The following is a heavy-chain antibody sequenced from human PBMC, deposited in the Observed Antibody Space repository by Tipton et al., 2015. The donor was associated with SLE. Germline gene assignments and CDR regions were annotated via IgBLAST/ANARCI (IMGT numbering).Heavy chain of an antibody. J-gene: IGHJ4*02. CDR3: AGLRPYDFLSRNYLFDH. Sequence: TLSLTCTVSGGSCISSSFSWGWVRQSPRKGLEWIGNIFSRGGTYYSPSLKSRVTISVDTSNSQFSLKLISLSAADTDVYFCAGLRPYDFLSRNYLFDHWGQGILVTVSS. V-gene: IGHV4-39*01. D-gene: IGHD3-3*01. CDR1: GGSCISSSFS. CDR2: IFSRGGT.